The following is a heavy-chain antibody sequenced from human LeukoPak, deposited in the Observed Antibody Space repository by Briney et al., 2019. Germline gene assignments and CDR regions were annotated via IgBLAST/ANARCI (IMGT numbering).Heavy chain of an antibody. J-gene: IGHJ5*02. D-gene: IGHD2-21*02. CDR2: INPSGGST. CDR3: ARGGILLAYCGGDCYLNWFDP. CDR1: GYTFTSYY. Sequence: ASVKVSCKASGYTFTSYYMHWVRQAPGQGLEWMGIINPSGGSTSYAQKFQGRVTMTRDMSTSTVYMELSSLRSEDTAVYYCARGGILLAYCGGDCYLNWFDPWGQGTLVTVSS. V-gene: IGHV1-46*01.